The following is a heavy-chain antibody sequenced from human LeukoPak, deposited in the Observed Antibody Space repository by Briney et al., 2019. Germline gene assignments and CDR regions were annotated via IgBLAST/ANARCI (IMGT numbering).Heavy chain of an antibody. CDR3: ARVPGGALNWFDP. D-gene: IGHD1-1*01. V-gene: IGHV4-38-2*02. J-gene: IGHJ5*02. Sequence: PSETLSLTCIVSGYSISSVYYWGWIRQPPGKGLEWIGSIYHSGSTYYNPSLKSRVTISVDTSKNQFSLKLSSVTAADMAVYYCARVPGGALNWFDPWGQGTLVTVSS. CDR1: GYSISSVYY. CDR2: IYHSGST.